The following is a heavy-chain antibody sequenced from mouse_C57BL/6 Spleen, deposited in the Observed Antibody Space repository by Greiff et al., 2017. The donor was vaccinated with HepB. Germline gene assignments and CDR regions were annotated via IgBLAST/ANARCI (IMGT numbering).Heavy chain of an antibody. J-gene: IGHJ4*01. V-gene: IGHV1-15*01. CDR1: GYTFTDYE. Sequence: VKLVESGAELVRPGASVTLSCKASGYTFTDYEMHWVKQTPVHGLEWIGAIDPETGGTAYNQKFKGKAILTADKSSSTAYMELRSLTSEDSAVYYCTGGFYAMDYWGQGTSVTVSS. CDR3: TGGFYAMDY. CDR2: IDPETGGT.